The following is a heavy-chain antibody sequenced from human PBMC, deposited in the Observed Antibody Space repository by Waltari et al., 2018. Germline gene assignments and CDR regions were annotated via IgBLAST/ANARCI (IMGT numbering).Heavy chain of an antibody. Sequence: QVQLVQSGAEVKKPGASVKVSCNASGYTFTGYYMHWVRQAPGQGLEWMGRINPNSGGTNYAQKFQGRVTMTRDTSISTAYMELSRLRSDDTAVYYCARGHIAAAGTGWFDPWGQGTLVTVSS. D-gene: IGHD6-13*01. CDR3: ARGHIAAAGTGWFDP. J-gene: IGHJ5*02. CDR1: GYTFTGYY. CDR2: INPNSGGT. V-gene: IGHV1-2*06.